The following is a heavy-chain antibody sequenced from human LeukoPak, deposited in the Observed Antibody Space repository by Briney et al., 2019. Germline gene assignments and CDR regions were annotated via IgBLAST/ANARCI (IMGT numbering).Heavy chain of an antibody. V-gene: IGHV4-4*07. CDR3: ARASEVSSGHYYYYGMDV. D-gene: IGHD6-19*01. J-gene: IGHJ6*02. Sequence: SETLSLTCTVSGGSMSSYYWSRIRQPAGKGLEWIGRIYTSGSTNYNPSLKSRVTMSVDTSKNQFSLKLSSVTAADTAVYYCARASEVSSGHYYYYGMDVWGQGTTVTVSS. CDR2: IYTSGST. CDR1: GGSMSSYY.